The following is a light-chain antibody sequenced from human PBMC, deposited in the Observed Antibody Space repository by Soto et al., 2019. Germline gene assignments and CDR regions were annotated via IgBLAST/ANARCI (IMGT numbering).Light chain of an antibody. CDR1: QSISSW. J-gene: IGKJ1*01. Sequence: DIQMTQCPSTLSASVGDRVTITCRASQSISSWLAWYQQKPGKAPKLLIYDASSLESGVPSRFSGSGSGTEFTLTISSLQPDDFATYYCQQYNSYLTWTFGQGTKVDIK. V-gene: IGKV1-5*01. CDR2: DAS. CDR3: QQYNSYLTWT.